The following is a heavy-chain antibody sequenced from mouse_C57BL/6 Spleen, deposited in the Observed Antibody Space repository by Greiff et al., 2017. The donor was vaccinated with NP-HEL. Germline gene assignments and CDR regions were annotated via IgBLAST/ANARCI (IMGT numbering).Heavy chain of an antibody. CDR1: GYAFSSSW. J-gene: IGHJ2*01. CDR3: ASPGSGDYFDY. Sequence: QVHVKQSGPELVKPGASVKISCKASGYAFSSSWMNWVKQRPGKGLEWIGRIYPGDGDTNYNGKFKGKATLTADKSSSTAYMQLSSLTSEDSAVYFCASPGSGDYFDYWGQGTTLTVSS. D-gene: IGHD1-1*01. CDR2: IYPGDGDT. V-gene: IGHV1-82*01.